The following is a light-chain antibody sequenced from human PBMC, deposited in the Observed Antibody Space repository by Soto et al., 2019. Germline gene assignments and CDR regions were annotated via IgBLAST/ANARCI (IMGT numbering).Light chain of an antibody. J-gene: IGKJ1*01. V-gene: IGKV3-20*01. CDR2: GAS. CDR3: QQYGNSPQT. Sequence: EVVMTQSPATLSVSPGERATLSCRASQSVRINLAWYQQKPGQAPRLLIYGASSRATGIPNRFSGSGSGTDFTLTISRLEPEDFAVYYCQQYGNSPQTFGQGTKVDIK. CDR1: QSVRIN.